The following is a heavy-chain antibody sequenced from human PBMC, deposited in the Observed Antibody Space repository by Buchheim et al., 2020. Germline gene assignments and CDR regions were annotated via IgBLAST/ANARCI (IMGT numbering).Heavy chain of an antibody. CDR1: GGSISSYY. V-gene: IGHV4-59*01. CDR2: IYYSGST. D-gene: IGHD2-2*02. Sequence: QVQLQESGPGLVKPSETLSLTCTVSGGSISSYYWSWIRQPPGKGLEWIGYIYYSGSTNYNPSLKSRVTISVDPSKNQFSLKLSSVTAADTAVYYCARSGPAAIWEDYYYYGMDVWGQGTT. CDR3: ARSGPAAIWEDYYYYGMDV. J-gene: IGHJ6*02.